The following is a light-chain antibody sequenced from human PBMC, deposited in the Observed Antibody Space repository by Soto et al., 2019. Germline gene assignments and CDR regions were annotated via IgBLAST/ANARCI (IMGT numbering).Light chain of an antibody. CDR1: SSDIGDYNY. J-gene: IGLJ1*01. CDR3: SSYTSSSTPDV. V-gene: IGLV2-14*01. Sequence: QSVLTQPASVSGSPGQSIAISCTGTSSDIGDYNYVSWYQQHPVKAPKLIIYDVSNRPSGVSDRFSGSKSGNTASLTISGLQAEDEADYYCSSYTSSSTPDVFVTGTKVTVL. CDR2: DVS.